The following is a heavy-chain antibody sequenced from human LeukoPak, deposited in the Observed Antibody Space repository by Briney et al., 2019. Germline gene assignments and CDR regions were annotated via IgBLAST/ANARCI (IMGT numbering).Heavy chain of an antibody. CDR2: IIPIFGTA. Sequence: SVKVSCKASGGTFSSYAISWVRQAPGQGLEWMGGIIPIFGTANYAQKFQGRVTITADKSTSTAYMELSSLRSEDTAVYYCARPRLGIAAAGDDAFDIWGQGTMVTVSS. D-gene: IGHD6-13*01. J-gene: IGHJ3*02. CDR1: GGTFSSYA. CDR3: ARPRLGIAAAGDDAFDI. V-gene: IGHV1-69*06.